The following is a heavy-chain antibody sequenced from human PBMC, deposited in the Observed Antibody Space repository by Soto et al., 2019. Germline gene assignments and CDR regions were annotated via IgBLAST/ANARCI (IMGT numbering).Heavy chain of an antibody. CDR3: ARWIYGDGFDY. CDR1: GGSVSSGSYY. D-gene: IGHD4-17*01. V-gene: IGHV4-61*01. J-gene: IGHJ4*02. CDR2: IYYSGGT. Sequence: QVQLQESGPGLVKPSETLSLTCTVSGGSVSSGSYYWSWIRQPPGKGLEWIGYIYYSGGTNYNPSLKSRVTISVDTSKNQFSLKLSSVTAADTAVYYCARWIYGDGFDYWGQGTLVTVSS.